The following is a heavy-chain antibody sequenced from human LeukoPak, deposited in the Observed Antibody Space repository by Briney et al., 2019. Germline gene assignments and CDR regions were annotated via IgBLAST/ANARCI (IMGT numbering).Heavy chain of an antibody. CDR1: GFPFSSYW. Sequence: GGSLRLSCVASGFPFSSYWMTWVRQAPGKGLEWVANIKQDGSKKSYVDSVKGRFTISRDNAENSLYLQMNSLRAEDTAIYYCTRVGYIDEGIDYWGQGTLVTVSS. CDR2: IKQDGSKK. V-gene: IGHV3-7*04. D-gene: IGHD5-24*01. J-gene: IGHJ4*02. CDR3: TRVGYIDEGIDY.